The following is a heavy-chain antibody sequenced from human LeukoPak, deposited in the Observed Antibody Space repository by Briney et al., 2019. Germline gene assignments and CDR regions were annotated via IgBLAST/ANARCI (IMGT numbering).Heavy chain of an antibody. D-gene: IGHD3-10*01. CDR2: INQDGGTK. V-gene: IGHV3-7*01. CDR3: AREKGTLIRAMAFEM. J-gene: IGHJ3*02. Sequence: QSGGSLRLSCAASGFSFSRHWMSWVRHTPGKGLEWVANINQDGGTKYYRDFAKGRFTISRDNAQNSLYLQINSLRAEDTAVYYCAREKGTLIRAMAFEMWGQGTMVTVSS. CDR1: GFSFSRHW.